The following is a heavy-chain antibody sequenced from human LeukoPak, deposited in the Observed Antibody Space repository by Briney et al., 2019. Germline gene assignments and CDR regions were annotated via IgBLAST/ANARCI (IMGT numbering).Heavy chain of an antibody. CDR1: GGSFSGYY. V-gene: IGHV4-34*01. J-gene: IGHJ4*02. CDR2: INHSGST. CDR3: ARDYDSSGYYGY. D-gene: IGHD3-22*01. Sequence: SETLSLTCAVYGGSFSGYYWSWIRQPPGKGLVWIGEINHSGSTNYNPSLKSRVTISVDTSKNQFSLKLSSVTAADTAVYYCARDYDSSGYYGYWGQGTLVTVSS.